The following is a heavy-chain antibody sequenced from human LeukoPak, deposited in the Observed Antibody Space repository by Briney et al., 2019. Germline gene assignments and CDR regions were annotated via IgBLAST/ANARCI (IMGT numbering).Heavy chain of an antibody. J-gene: IGHJ4*02. CDR2: ISSSGDNT. CDR1: GFIFRNYA. V-gene: IGHV3-64*01. Sequence: GGSLRLSCAASGFIFRNYAMHWVRQAPGKGLEYVSAISSSGDNTYYGNSVRGRFTISRDNSKNTLFLQMGSQRVEDTAVYYCVREERGLAIDYWGQGTLVTVSS. CDR3: VREERGLAIDY. D-gene: IGHD5-12*01.